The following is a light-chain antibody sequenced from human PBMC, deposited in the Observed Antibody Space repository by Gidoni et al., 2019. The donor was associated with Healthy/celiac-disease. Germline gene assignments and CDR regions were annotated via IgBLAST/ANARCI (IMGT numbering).Light chain of an antibody. CDR3: QQYNSYSS. J-gene: IGKJ1*01. CDR2: KAS. V-gene: IGKV1-5*03. CDR1: QGISSW. Sequence: DIQTTQSPSTLSASVGDRVTITCRASQGISSWLAWYQQKPVKAPKLLIYKASSFESGVPSRFSGSGSGTEFTLTISSLQPDDFATYYCQQYNSYSSFGQGTKVEIK.